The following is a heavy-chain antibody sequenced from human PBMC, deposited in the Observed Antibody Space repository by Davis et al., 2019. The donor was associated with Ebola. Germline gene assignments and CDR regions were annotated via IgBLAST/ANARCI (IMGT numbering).Heavy chain of an antibody. V-gene: IGHV4-39*07. Sequence: MPSETLSLTCTVSGGSISSSGYYWSWIRQPPGKGLEWIGEINHSGSTNYNPSLKSRVTISVDTSKNQFSLKLSSVTAADTAVYYCARGHSYGYWGQGALVTVSS. CDR1: GGSISSSGYY. CDR2: INHSGST. J-gene: IGHJ4*02. CDR3: ARGHSYGY. D-gene: IGHD5-18*01.